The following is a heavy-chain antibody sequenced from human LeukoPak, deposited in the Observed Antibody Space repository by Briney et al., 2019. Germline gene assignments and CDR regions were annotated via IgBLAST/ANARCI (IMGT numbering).Heavy chain of an antibody. CDR1: GGSIRSYY. J-gene: IGHJ4*02. Sequence: SETLSLTCTVSGGSIRSYYWSCIRQPPGXGLEWIGYIYYSGSTNSNPSLKSRVPMSVDKSKNQFSLQLNSVPAADTAVYYCAREGLRGYSDRSDYWGQGTLVTVSS. CDR2: IYYSGST. D-gene: IGHD3-22*01. CDR3: AREGLRGYSDRSDY. V-gene: IGHV4-59*01.